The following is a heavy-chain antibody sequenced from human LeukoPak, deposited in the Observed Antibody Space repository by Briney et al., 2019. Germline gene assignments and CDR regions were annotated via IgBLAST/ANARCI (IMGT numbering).Heavy chain of an antibody. CDR2: IYSGGTT. CDR3: AKSPRSPAGYFDY. J-gene: IGHJ4*02. D-gene: IGHD6-13*01. V-gene: IGHV3-66*01. Sequence: GGSLRLSCAASGFTVDNNYMNWVRQAPGKGLEWVSLIYSGGTTSYADSVKGRFTISRDNSRNTLYLQMNSLRAEDTAVYYCAKSPRSPAGYFDYWGQGTLVTVSS. CDR1: GFTVDNNY.